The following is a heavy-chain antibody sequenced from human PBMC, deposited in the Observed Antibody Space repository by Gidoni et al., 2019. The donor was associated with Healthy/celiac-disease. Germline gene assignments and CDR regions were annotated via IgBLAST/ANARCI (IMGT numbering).Heavy chain of an antibody. J-gene: IGHJ6*02. Sequence: QVQLQQSGPGLVKPSQTLSLTCAISGDSVSSNSAAWNWIRQSPSRGLEWLGRTYYRSKWYNDYAVSVKSRITINPDTSKNQFSLQLNSVTPEDTAVYYCARDLDYHIVVVTATPPGYYGMDVWGQGTTVTVSS. D-gene: IGHD2-21*02. CDR2: TYYRSKWYN. V-gene: IGHV6-1*01. CDR1: GDSVSSNSAA. CDR3: ARDLDYHIVVVTATPPGYYGMDV.